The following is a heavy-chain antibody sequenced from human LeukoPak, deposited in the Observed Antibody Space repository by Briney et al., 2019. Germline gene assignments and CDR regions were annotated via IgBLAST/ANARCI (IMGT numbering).Heavy chain of an antibody. CDR3: ARAPGQLVFDY. CDR2: INHSGST. Sequence: SETLSLTCTVSGGSISSGGYYWSWIRQPPGKGLEWIGEINHSGSTNYNPSLKSRVTISVDTSKNQFSLKLSSVTAADTAVYYCARAPGQLVFDYWGQGALVTVSS. V-gene: IGHV4-39*07. J-gene: IGHJ4*02. CDR1: GGSISSGGYY. D-gene: IGHD6-6*01.